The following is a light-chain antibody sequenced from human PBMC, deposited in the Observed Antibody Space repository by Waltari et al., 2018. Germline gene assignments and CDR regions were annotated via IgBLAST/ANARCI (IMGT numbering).Light chain of an antibody. CDR1: SGHSHYA. CDR2: VNSDGSH. V-gene: IGLV4-69*01. Sequence: QVVLTQAPSASASLGDSVRPTCTLSSGHSHYAIAWPQQQPAKGPRYLMKVNSDGSHSEGGDIPHRFSGSSSGAERYLIISNLQSEDEADYYCQTWGTGGVFGGGTKLTVL. CDR3: QTWGTGGV. J-gene: IGLJ3*02.